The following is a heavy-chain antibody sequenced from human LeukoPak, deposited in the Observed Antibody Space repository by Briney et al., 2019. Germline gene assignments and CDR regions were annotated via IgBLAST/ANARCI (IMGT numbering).Heavy chain of an antibody. J-gene: IGHJ4*02. V-gene: IGHV3-30*03. D-gene: IGHD6-19*01. CDR1: GFTLSSYD. CDR3: ARDRSLRYPAGYTSGWPSFGY. CDR2: ISFDGSIK. Sequence: GGSLRLSCAASGFTLSSYDMHWVRQAPGKGLEWVAVISFDGSIKYYPDSVKGRFTISRDNSKNTLYLQMNSLRPEDSAVYYCARDRSLRYPAGYTSGWPSFGYWGQGTLVTVSS.